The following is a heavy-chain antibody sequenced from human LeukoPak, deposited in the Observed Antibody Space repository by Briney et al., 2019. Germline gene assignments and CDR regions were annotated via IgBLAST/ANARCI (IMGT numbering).Heavy chain of an antibody. CDR3: ARIDGWSNFDY. CDR1: GFTFDDYA. CDR2: ISWNSGSI. V-gene: IGHV3-9*01. D-gene: IGHD3-10*01. J-gene: IGHJ4*02. Sequence: SRSLRLSCAASGFTFDDYAMHWVRQAPGKGLEWVSGISWNSGSIGYADSVKGRFTISRDNAKNSLYLQMDSLRAEDTAVYYCARIDGWSNFDYWGQGTLVAVSS.